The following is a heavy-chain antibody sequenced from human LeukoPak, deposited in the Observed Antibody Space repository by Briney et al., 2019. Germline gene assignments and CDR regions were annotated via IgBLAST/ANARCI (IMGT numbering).Heavy chain of an antibody. CDR2: INPNSGDT. CDR3: ARDRHWNQGNFDY. V-gene: IGHV1-2*02. D-gene: IGHD1-1*01. Sequence: GASVKVSLKASGYTITGYYIHWVRQAPGQGLEWMGWINPNSGDTNYAQKFQGRVTMTRDTSINTASMELSRLRSDDTAVYYCARDRHWNQGNFDYWGQGTLVTVSS. CDR1: GYTITGYY. J-gene: IGHJ4*02.